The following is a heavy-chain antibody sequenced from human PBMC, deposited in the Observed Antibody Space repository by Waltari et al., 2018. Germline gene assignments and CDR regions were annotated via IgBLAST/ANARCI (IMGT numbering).Heavy chain of an antibody. CDR1: GYSLTDSA. CDR2: FDPEYGEA. Sequence: QVQLVQSGAEVKKPGASVKVSCRVSGYSLTDSALPWVRPAPGKGLEWLGGFDPEYGEAVYAQEFQGRVTMTEDTSKDTAYMELSSLTYEDTAVYYCTRDRVGYCSGGTCYSRWFDPWGQGTLVTVSS. J-gene: IGHJ5*02. CDR3: TRDRVGYCSGGTCYSRWFDP. V-gene: IGHV1-24*01. D-gene: IGHD2-15*01.